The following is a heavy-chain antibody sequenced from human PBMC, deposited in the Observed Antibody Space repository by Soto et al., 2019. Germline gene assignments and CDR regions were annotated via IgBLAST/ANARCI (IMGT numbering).Heavy chain of an antibody. J-gene: IGHJ4*02. CDR1: GCTFRSYA. CDR2: ISDSGGST. V-gene: IGHV3-23*01. D-gene: IGHD1-20*01. Sequence: GVPLRLSCAASGCTFRSYAVNWVRQAPGKGLEWISSISDSGGSTYYVDSVKGRFTISIDNSKNTLYLQMNSLRAEDTAVYYCVKAPHSLNWNPPFTSAFDYWGQGTLVTVSS. CDR3: VKAPHSLNWNPPFTSAFDY.